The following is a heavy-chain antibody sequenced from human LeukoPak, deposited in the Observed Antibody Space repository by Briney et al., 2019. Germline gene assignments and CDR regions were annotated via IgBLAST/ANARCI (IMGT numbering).Heavy chain of an antibody. CDR2: INHSGST. J-gene: IGHJ4*02. Sequence: PSETLSLTCAVYGGSFSGYYWSWIRQPPGKGLEWIGEINHSGSTNYNPSLKSRVTISVDTSKIQFSLKLSSVTAADTAVYYCARDRGGYSSNFDYWGQGTLVTVSS. D-gene: IGHD5-24*01. CDR1: GGSFSGYY. CDR3: ARDRGGYSSNFDY. V-gene: IGHV4-34*01.